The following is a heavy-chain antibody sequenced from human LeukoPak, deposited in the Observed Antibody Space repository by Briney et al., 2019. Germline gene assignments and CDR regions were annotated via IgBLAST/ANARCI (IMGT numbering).Heavy chain of an antibody. V-gene: IGHV3-66*01. Sequence: PGGSLRLSCAASGFTVSSNYMSWVRQAPGKGLEWVSVIYSGGSTYYADSVKGRFTISRDNSKNTLYLQMNSLRAEDTAVYYCARDHLIVDPTAFDIWGQGTMVTVSS. J-gene: IGHJ3*02. CDR3: ARDHLIVDPTAFDI. D-gene: IGHD2-8*01. CDR1: GFTVSSNY. CDR2: IYSGGST.